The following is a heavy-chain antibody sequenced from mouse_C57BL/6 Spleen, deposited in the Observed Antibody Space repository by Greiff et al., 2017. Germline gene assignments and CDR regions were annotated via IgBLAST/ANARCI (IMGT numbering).Heavy chain of an antibody. CDR3: ARSESNVAWFAY. V-gene: IGHV5-12*01. J-gene: IGHJ3*01. Sequence: EVKLVESGGGLVQPGGSLKLSCAASGFTFSDYYMYWVRQTPEKRLEWVAYISNGGGSTYYPDTVKGRFTISRDNAKNTLYLQMSRLKSEDTAMYYCARSESNVAWFAYWGQGTLVTVSA. CDR1: GFTFSDYY. D-gene: IGHD2-5*01. CDR2: ISNGGGST.